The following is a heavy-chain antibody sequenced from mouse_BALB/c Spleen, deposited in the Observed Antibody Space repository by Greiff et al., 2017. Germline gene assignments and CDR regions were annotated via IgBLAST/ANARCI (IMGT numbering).Heavy chain of an antibody. V-gene: IGHV1-80*01. J-gene: IGHJ2*01. CDR1: GYAFSSYW. D-gene: IGHD1-1*01. CDR3: ARESTTVVSYFDY. Sequence: QVQLQQSGAELVRPGSSVKISCKASGYAFSSYWMNWVKQRPGQGLEWIGQIYPGDGDTNYNGKFKGKATLTADKSSSTAYMQLSSLTSEDSAVYFCARESTTVVSYFDYWGQGTTLTVSS. CDR2: IYPGDGDT.